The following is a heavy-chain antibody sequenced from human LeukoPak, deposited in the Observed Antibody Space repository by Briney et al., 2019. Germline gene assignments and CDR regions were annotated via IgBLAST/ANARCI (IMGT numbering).Heavy chain of an antibody. J-gene: IGHJ4*02. CDR1: GGTFSSYA. D-gene: IGHD4-17*01. V-gene: IGHV1-69*04. Sequence: GSSVKVSCKASGGTFSSYAISWVRQAPGQGLEWMGRIIPILGIANYAQKFQGRVTITADKSTSTAYMELSSLRSEDTAVYYCARDQPWLEYMTTVTSRLPYFDYWGQGTLVTVSS. CDR2: IIPILGIA. CDR3: ARDQPWLEYMTTVTSRLPYFDY.